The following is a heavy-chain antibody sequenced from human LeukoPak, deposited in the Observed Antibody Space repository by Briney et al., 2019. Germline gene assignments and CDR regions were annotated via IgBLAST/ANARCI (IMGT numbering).Heavy chain of an antibody. CDR2: IHRDDT. Sequence: PGGSLRLSCAASGFTVSSNYMSWARQAPGKGLEWVSLIHRDDTYYADSVNGRFTISRDNSKNTLYPQMNSLRSEDTAVYYWTSGNGITGPERRYYYYSCMDVWGKGTTVTVSS. CDR1: GFTVSSNY. CDR3: TSGNGITGPERRYYYYSCMDV. V-gene: IGHV3-53*05. D-gene: IGHD1-20*01. J-gene: IGHJ6*03.